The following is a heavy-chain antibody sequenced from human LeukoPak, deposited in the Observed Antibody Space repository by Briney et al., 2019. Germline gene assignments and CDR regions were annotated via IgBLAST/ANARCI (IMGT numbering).Heavy chain of an antibody. Sequence: SQTLSLTCTVSGGSISSYYWSWIRQPPGKGLEWIGYIYYSGSTNYNPSLKSRITISVDTSKNQFSLKLSSVTAADTAVYYCARTKPSIAARTLEAFDIWGQGTMVTVSS. CDR3: ARTKPSIAARTLEAFDI. V-gene: IGHV4-59*01. J-gene: IGHJ3*02. CDR1: GGSISSYY. CDR2: IYYSGST. D-gene: IGHD6-6*01.